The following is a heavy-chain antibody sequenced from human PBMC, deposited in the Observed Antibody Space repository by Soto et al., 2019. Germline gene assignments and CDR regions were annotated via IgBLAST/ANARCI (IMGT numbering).Heavy chain of an antibody. V-gene: IGHV1-69*01. Sequence: QVQLVQSGAEVQKPGSSVKVSCKASGGTFSSYAISWVRQAPGQGLEWMGGIIPIFGTANYAQKCQGRVTITADESTSTAYMELSSLRSEDTAVYYCAVPLDPNSSGWYDYWGQGTLVTVSS. CDR1: GGTFSSYA. CDR3: AVPLDPNSSGWYDY. J-gene: IGHJ4*02. CDR2: IIPIFGTA. D-gene: IGHD6-19*01.